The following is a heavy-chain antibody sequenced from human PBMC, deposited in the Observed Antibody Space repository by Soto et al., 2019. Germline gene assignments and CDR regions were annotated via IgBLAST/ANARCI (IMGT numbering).Heavy chain of an antibody. CDR1: GFTFSSYG. CDR3: AKDLVIAAAGTGWFDP. V-gene: IGHV3-30*18. CDR2: ISYDGSNK. D-gene: IGHD6-13*01. J-gene: IGHJ5*02. Sequence: GGSLRLSCAASGFTFSSYGMHWVRQAPGKGLEWVAVISYDGSNKYYADSVKGRFTISRDNSKNTLYLQMNSLRAEDTAVYYCAKDLVIAAAGTGWFDPWGQGTLVTVSS.